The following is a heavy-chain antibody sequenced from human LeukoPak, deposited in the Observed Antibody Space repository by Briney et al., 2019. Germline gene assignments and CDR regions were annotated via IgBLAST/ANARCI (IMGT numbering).Heavy chain of an antibody. D-gene: IGHD3-10*01. J-gene: IGHJ5*02. CDR2: VSSSISLK. CDR1: GFTFSSYS. Sequence: SGGSLRLSCAASGFTFSSYSMNWVRQAPGKGLEWVSYVSSSISLKYYADSVKGRFTISRDNAKNSLYLQMNSLRAEDTAVYYCASLGSIWLRGGPWGQGTLVTVSS. CDR3: ASLGSIWLRGGP. V-gene: IGHV3-48*01.